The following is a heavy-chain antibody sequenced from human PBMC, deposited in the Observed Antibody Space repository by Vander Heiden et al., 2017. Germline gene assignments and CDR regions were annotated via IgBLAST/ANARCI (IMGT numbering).Heavy chain of an antibody. CDR3: ARRGGVVVDS. J-gene: IGHJ5*02. D-gene: IGHD3-22*01. CDR1: GFTVSSNY. Sequence: DVPLLDSGGGLIQPGGSLSLSCASSGFTVSSNYMSWVRQAPGKGLEWVSAIYSGGSTYYADSVKGRFTISRDNSKNTLYLQINSLRAEDTAMYYCARRGGVVVDSWGQGTLVTVSS. CDR2: IYSGGST. V-gene: IGHV3-53*01.